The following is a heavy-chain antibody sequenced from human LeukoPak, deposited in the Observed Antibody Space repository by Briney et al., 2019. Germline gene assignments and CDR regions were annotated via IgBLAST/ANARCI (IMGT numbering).Heavy chain of an antibody. J-gene: IGHJ6*03. CDR1: GGSISSGGYY. CDR3: AREPRITIFGVVIDYYMDV. CDR2: IYHSGST. V-gene: IGHV4-30-2*01. D-gene: IGHD3-3*01. Sequence: SQTLSLTCTVSGGSISSGGYYWSWIRQPPGKGLEWIGYIYHSGSTYYNPSLKSRVTISVDRSKNQFSLKLSSVTAADTAVYYCAREPRITIFGVVIDYYMDVWGKGTTVTVSS.